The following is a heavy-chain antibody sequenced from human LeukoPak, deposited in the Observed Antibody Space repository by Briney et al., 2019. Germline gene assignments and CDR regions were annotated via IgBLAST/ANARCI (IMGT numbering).Heavy chain of an antibody. D-gene: IGHD1-26*01. V-gene: IGHV3-53*05. CDR2: IHSGGST. CDR3: AKDRGSYFDY. J-gene: IGHJ4*02. CDR1: GFSVSSNY. Sequence: GGSLRLSRAASGFSVSSNYMSWVRQAPGKGLEWVSVIHSGGSTHYADSVKGRFTISRDNSKNTLYLQMNSLRAEDTAVYYCAKDRGSYFDYWGQGILVTVSS.